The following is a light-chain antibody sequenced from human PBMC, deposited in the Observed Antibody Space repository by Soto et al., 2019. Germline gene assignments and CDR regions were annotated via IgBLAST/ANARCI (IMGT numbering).Light chain of an antibody. CDR2: EDS. CDR3: YSTDSSGDRV. J-gene: IGLJ2*01. Sequence: SYELTQPPSVSVSPGQTARITCSGDALAKKYAYWYQQKSGQAPVLVIYEDSKRPSGIPERFSGSSSGTMATLTISGAQVEDEGDYYCYSTDSSGDRVFGGGTKLTVL. CDR1: ALAKKY. V-gene: IGLV3-10*01.